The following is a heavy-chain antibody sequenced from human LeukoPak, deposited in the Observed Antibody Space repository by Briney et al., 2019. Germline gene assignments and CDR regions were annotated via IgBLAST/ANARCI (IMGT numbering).Heavy chain of an antibody. D-gene: IGHD1-7*01. J-gene: IGHJ5*02. CDR2: INPSSGGT. V-gene: IGHV1-2*02. Sequence: ASVTVSCTTSGYTFTDYHMHWVRQAPGQGLEWMGWINPSSGGTNYAQKFQGRVTMTRDTSITTAYMELTGLRSDDTAVYYCAKENYIYDLWGQGTLVTVSS. CDR1: GYTFTDYH. CDR3: AKENYIYDL.